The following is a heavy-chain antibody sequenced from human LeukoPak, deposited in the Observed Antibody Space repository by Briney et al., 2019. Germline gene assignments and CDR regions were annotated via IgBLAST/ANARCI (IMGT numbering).Heavy chain of an antibody. V-gene: IGHV3-64D*06. CDR2: ISSSGGST. CDR3: LKPCDY. CDR1: GFTFSSNV. J-gene: IGHJ4*02. Sequence: GGCLRLSCSASGFTFSSNVMHWVHPAPGKGLEYVSAISSSGGSTFYSDSVKGRFTISRDNSKNTLYLQMSSLRSEDTAVYYCLKPCDYWGQGTLVTVSS.